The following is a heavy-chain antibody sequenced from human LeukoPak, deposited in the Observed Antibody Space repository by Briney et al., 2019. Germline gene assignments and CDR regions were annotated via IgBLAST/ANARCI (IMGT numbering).Heavy chain of an antibody. CDR1: GYTLTELS. CDR3: ATDLMDTGGYKTFDY. D-gene: IGHD5-24*01. CDR2: FDPEDGET. J-gene: IGHJ4*02. V-gene: IGHV1-24*01. Sequence: ASVKVSCKVSGYTLTELSMHWVRQAPGKGLEWMGGFDPEDGETIYAQKFQGRVTMTEDTSTDTAYMELSSLGSEDTAVYYCATDLMDTGGYKTFDYWGQGTLVTVSS.